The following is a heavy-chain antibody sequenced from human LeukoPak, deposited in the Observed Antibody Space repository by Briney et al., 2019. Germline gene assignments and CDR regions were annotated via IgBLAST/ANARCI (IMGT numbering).Heavy chain of an antibody. D-gene: IGHD2-2*01. CDR3: AWDIVVVPAAMRGRHDAFDI. V-gene: IGHV3-30*03. J-gene: IGHJ3*02. CDR1: GFSFKDYN. CDR2: ITYDGSNK. Sequence: GGSLRLSCVASGFSFKDYNIHWVRQAPGKGLEWVAVITYDGSNKYYTDSVKGRFTISRDNAKNSLYLQMNSLRAEDTAVYYCAWDIVVVPAAMRGRHDAFDIWGQGTMVTVSS.